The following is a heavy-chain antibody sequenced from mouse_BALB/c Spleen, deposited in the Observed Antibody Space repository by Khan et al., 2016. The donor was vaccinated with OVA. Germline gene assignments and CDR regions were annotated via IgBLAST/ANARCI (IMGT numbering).Heavy chain of an antibody. CDR2: ISSGGHYT. J-gene: IGHJ4*01. CDR3: AISITTTKGDYYAMDY. CDR1: GFTFSSYG. V-gene: IGHV5-6*02. Sequence: DVMLVESGGDLVKPGGSLKLSCAASGFTFSSYGMSWVRQTPDKRLEWVATISSGGHYTYFPDSVRGRFTISRDNAKNTLSLQMSSLKSEDTAMYYCAISITTTKGDYYAMDYWGQGTSVTVSS. D-gene: IGHD1-2*01.